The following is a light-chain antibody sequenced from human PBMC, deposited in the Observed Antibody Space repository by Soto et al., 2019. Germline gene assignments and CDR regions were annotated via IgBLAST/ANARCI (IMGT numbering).Light chain of an antibody. V-gene: IGKV4-1*01. J-gene: IGKJ1*01. CDR1: QSVFYSSNNKNY. Sequence: DIVMTQSPASLAVSLGEGATINCKSSQSVFYSSNNKNYLAWYQQKPGQPPKLLIYWASTRESGVPDRFSGSGSGTDFTLTISSLQAEDVAVYYCQQYHSTPWTFGQGTKVEIK. CDR3: QQYHSTPWT. CDR2: WAS.